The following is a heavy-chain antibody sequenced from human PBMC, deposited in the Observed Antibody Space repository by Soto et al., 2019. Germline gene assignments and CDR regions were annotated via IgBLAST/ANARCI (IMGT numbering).Heavy chain of an antibody. Sequence: EVQLVESGGGLVQPGGSLRLSCAASGFTFSTYTMTWVRQAPGKGLEWLAYISIGSTTIFYADSIKGRFTVSRDNAKNSLYLQMNSLRDEDTAVYFCAAHNHSHWFDYWSQGSLVTVSS. CDR1: GFTFSTYT. CDR2: ISIGSTTI. V-gene: IGHV3-48*02. CDR3: AAHNHSHWFDY. D-gene: IGHD4-4*01. J-gene: IGHJ4*02.